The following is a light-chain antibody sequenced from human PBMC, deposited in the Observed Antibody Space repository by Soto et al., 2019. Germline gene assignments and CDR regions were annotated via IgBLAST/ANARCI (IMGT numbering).Light chain of an antibody. CDR1: SSNIGSNL. CDR3: QSYDSSLSALYV. V-gene: IGLV1-40*01. Sequence: QSVLTQPPSASGTPGQRVTISCSGSSSNIGSNLVNWYQQFPGTAPKLLIYGNSNRPSGVPDRFSGSKSGTSASLAITGLQAEDEADYYCQSYDSSLSALYVFGTGTQLTVL. J-gene: IGLJ1*01. CDR2: GNS.